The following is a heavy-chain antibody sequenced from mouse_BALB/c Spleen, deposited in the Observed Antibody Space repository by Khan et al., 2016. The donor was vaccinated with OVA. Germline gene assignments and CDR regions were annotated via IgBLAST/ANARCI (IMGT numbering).Heavy chain of an antibody. CDR3: ARSWAMDY. CDR1: GFTFSDYG. V-gene: IGHV5-15*02. CDR2: ISSLAYSI. J-gene: IGHJ4*01. Sequence: EVKLVESGGGLVQPGGSRKLSCAASGFTFSDYGLAWVRQAPGKGPEWVAFISSLAYSIYYADTVTGRFTISRENAQNTLYLAMSSLRSEDTAMYYCARSWAMDYWGQGTSVTVSS.